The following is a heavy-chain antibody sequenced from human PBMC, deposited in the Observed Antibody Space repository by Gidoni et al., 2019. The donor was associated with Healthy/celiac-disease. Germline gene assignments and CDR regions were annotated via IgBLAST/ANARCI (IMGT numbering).Heavy chain of an antibody. V-gene: IGHV1-58*01. D-gene: IGHD3-22*01. CDR2: IVVGSGNT. CDR3: AAAPHYCDSGHLIDY. CDR1: GFTFTSSA. J-gene: IGHJ4*02. Sequence: HMQQVQSGPEVKKPGTSVKVSCKASGFTFTSSAVQWGRQARGQRLEWIGWIVVGSGNTHSAQKFQERVTITRDMSTSTAYMELSSLRSEDAAVYYCAAAPHYCDSGHLIDYWGQGTLVTVSS.